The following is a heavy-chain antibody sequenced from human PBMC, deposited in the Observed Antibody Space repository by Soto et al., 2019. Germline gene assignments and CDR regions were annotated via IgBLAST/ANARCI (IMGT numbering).Heavy chain of an antibody. J-gene: IGHJ6*02. D-gene: IGHD3-10*01. CDR1: GGSISSYY. CDR3: ARAGNQYGVDV. V-gene: IGHV4-4*07. CDR2: FYTTGTT. Sequence: SETLSLTCTVSGGSISSYYWSWIRQSAGKGLEWLGRFYTTGTTNYNPSLKSRLSMPTDTSKNQLSLRLTSVTAADTGVYYCARAGNQYGVDVWGQGTTVTVSS.